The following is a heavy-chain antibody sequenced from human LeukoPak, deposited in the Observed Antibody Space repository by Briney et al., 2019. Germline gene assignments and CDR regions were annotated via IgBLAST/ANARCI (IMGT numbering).Heavy chain of an antibody. CDR3: ARVVVVVAATPTYYYMDV. V-gene: IGHV3-21*01. CDR1: GFTFSSST. J-gene: IGHJ6*03. D-gene: IGHD2-15*01. CDR2: ISSSSSYI. Sequence: GGSLRLSCAASGFTFSSSTMNWVRQAPGKGLEWVSSISSSSSYIYYADSVKGRFTISRDNAKNSLYLQMNSLRAEDTAVYYCARVVVVVAATPTYYYMDVWGKGTTVTVSS.